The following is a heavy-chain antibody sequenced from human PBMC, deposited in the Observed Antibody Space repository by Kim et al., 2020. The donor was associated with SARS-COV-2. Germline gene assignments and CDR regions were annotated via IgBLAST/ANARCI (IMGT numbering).Heavy chain of an antibody. D-gene: IGHD5-18*01. CDR3: ASSGYSYGYHYYYMDV. CDR1: GFTFSSYA. CDR2: ISGSGGST. V-gene: IGHV3-23*01. J-gene: IGHJ6*03. Sequence: GGSLRLSCAASGFTFSSYAMSWVRQAPGKGLEWVSAISGSGGSTYNADSVKGRFTISGDNSKNTLYLQMNSLRAEDTAVYYCASSGYSYGYHYYYMDVWGKGTTVTVSS.